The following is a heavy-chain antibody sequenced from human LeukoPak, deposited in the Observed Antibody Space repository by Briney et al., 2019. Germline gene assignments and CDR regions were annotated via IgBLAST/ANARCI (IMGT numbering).Heavy chain of an antibody. J-gene: IGHJ4*02. Sequence: SETLSLTCTVSGGSISSSSYCWGWIRQRPGKGLEWIGYIYYGGGTYYNPSLKSRLTISVDTSKNQFSVKLNSVTAADTAVYFCAGFASGSYRFFGYWGQGTLVTVSS. V-gene: IGHV4-31*03. CDR3: AGFASGSYRFFGY. CDR2: IYYGGGT. CDR1: GGSISSSSYC. D-gene: IGHD3-10*01.